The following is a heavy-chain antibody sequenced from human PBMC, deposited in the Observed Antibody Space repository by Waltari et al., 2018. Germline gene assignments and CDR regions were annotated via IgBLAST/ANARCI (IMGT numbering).Heavy chain of an antibody. Sequence: QLQLQESGPGLVKPSETLYLTCPVSGGSISSSAYYWFWIRLPPGKGLEWIGSIYYSGTTYYNPSLNSRVTISVDTSKSQFSLKLSSVTAADTAIYYCARQSYYDESGHNWGQGTLVTVSS. D-gene: IGHD3-22*01. CDR2: IYYSGTT. CDR3: ARQSYYDESGHN. J-gene: IGHJ4*02. CDR1: GGSISSSAYY. V-gene: IGHV4-39*01.